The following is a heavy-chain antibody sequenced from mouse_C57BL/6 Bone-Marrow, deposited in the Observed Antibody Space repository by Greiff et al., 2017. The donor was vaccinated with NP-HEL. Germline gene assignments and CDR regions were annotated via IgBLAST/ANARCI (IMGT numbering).Heavy chain of an antibody. CDR2: IYWDDDK. CDR1: GFSLSTSGMG. J-gene: IGHJ3*01. Sequence: QVTLKVCGPGILQSSQTLSLTCSFSGFSLSTSGMGVSWIRQPSGKGLEWLAHIYWDDDKRYNPSLKSRLTISKDTSRNQVFLKITSVDTADTATYYCARRGPEGFAYWGQGTLVTVSA. V-gene: IGHV8-12*01. CDR3: ARRGPEGFAY.